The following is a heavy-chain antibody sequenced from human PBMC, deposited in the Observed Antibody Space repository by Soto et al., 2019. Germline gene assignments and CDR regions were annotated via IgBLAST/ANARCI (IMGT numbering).Heavy chain of an antibody. CDR3: ARLDTVTTVTFDY. J-gene: IGHJ4*02. D-gene: IGHD4-17*01. V-gene: IGHV4-39*01. CDR1: GGSISSGGYY. CDR2: INYSGNT. Sequence: PSETLSLTCTVSGGSISSGGYYWGWIRQPPGKGLEWIGSINYSGNTYYNPSLKSRVTISVDMSKNQFSLKLSSVTAADTAVYYCARLDTVTTVTFDYWGQGTLVTVSS.